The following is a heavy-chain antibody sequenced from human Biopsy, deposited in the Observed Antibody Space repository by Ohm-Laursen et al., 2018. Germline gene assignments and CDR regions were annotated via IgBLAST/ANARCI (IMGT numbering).Heavy chain of an antibody. V-gene: IGHV1-2*02. CDR3: ASKLDYSSGYPY. CDR1: ANIFTDYY. J-gene: IGHJ4*02. Sequence: SSVKVSCKTSANIFTDYYMHWVRQAPGQGLEWMGWINPQSGGEHYAQKFKDRVTITRDTSISTAYMELSSLRSDDTAVYYCASKLDYSSGYPYWGQGTLVTVSS. CDR2: INPQSGGE. D-gene: IGHD3-22*01.